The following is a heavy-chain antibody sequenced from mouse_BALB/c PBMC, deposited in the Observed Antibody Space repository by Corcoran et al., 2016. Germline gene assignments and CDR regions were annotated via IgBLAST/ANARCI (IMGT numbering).Heavy chain of an antibody. J-gene: IGHJ2*01. CDR1: GYTFTNYG. CDR3: ATMITTYYFDY. CDR2: INTYTGEP. V-gene: IGHV9-1*02. D-gene: IGHD2-4*01. Sequence: QIQLVQSGPELKKPGETVKISCKASGYTFTNYGMNWVKQAPGKGLKWMGWINTYTGEPTYADDFKGRFAFSLETSASTAYLQINNLKNEDMATYFCATMITTYYFDYWGQGTTHTVSS.